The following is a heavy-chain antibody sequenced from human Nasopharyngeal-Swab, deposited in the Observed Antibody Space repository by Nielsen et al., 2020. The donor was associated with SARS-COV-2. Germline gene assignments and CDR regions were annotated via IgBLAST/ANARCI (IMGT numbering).Heavy chain of an antibody. CDR3: AGNMVLDV. D-gene: IGHD2-8*01. CDR2: ISWNSGSI. CDR1: GFTFDDYA. J-gene: IGHJ6*02. V-gene: IGHV3-9*01. Sequence: SLKISCAASGFTFDDYAMHWVRQAPGTGLEWVSGISWNSGSIGYADSVKGRFTISRDNAKNSLYLQMNSLRAEDTALYYCAGNMVLDVWGQGTTVTVSS.